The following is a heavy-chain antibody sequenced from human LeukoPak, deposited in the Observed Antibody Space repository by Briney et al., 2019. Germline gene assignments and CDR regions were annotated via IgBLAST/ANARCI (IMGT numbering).Heavy chain of an antibody. CDR3: AKEEDRGYSYGYYPLDY. J-gene: IGHJ4*02. CDR1: GFTFNSYA. Sequence: GGSLRLSCAASGFTFNSYAMSWVRQAPEKGLEWVATISGSGGGTYYADSVKGRFTISRDDSKNTLYLQMNSLRAEDTAVYYCAKEEDRGYSYGYYPLDYWGQGTLVTVSS. V-gene: IGHV3-23*01. CDR2: ISGSGGGT. D-gene: IGHD5-18*01.